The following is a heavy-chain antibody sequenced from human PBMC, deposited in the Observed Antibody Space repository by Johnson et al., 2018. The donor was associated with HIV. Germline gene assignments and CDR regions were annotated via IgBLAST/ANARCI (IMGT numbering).Heavy chain of an antibody. CDR3: ARERTPAAAGTHDAFDL. Sequence: VQLVESGGGLVQPGGSLRLSCAASGFTFSSYWMSWVRQAPGKGLEWVANIKQDGSEKYYVDSVKGRFTISRDNSKNTLYLQMNSLRAEDTALYYCARERTPAAAGTHDAFDLGGPGTMVSVSS. CDR1: GFTFSSYW. J-gene: IGHJ3*01. D-gene: IGHD6-13*01. V-gene: IGHV3-7*05. CDR2: IKQDGSEK.